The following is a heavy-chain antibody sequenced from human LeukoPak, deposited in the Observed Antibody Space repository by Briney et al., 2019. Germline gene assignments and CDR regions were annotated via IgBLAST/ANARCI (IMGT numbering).Heavy chain of an antibody. D-gene: IGHD3-22*01. CDR2: IYYSGST. CDR3: ARGLNYYDSSGYYYPRYYFDY. J-gene: IGHJ4*02. CDR1: GGSISSSSYY. V-gene: IGHV4-39*07. Sequence: SETLSLTCTVSGGSISSSSYYWGWIRQPPGKGLEWIGSIYYSGSTYYNPSLKSRVTISVDTSKNQFSLKLSSVTAADTAVYYCARGLNYYDSSGYYYPRYYFDYWGQGTLVTVSS.